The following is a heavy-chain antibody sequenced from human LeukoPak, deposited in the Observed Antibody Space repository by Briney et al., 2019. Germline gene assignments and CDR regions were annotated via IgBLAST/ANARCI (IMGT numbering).Heavy chain of an antibody. V-gene: IGHV3-7*03. CDR2: IKQDETEK. D-gene: IGHD3-10*01. Sequence: GGSLRLSCTASGFIFSNFWMGWVRQAPGKGLEWVANIKQDETEKFYLGSVKGRFTISRDNAKNSLYLQMNSLRVEDTALYYCARHASGSYFFEYWGQGTLVTVSS. CDR3: ARHASGSYFFEY. J-gene: IGHJ4*02. CDR1: GFIFSNFW.